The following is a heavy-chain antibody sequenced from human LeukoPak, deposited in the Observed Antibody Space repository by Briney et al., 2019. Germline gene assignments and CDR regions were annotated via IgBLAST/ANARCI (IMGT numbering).Heavy chain of an antibody. J-gene: IGHJ4*02. V-gene: IGHV3-23*01. Sequence: GGSLRLSCAASGFAFSSYAMSWVRQAPGKGLEWVSAISGSGGSTYYADSVKGRFTISRDNSKNTLYLQMNSLRAEDTAVYYCAKATGKALGACNYWGQGTLVTVSS. CDR3: AKATGKALGACNY. CDR2: ISGSGGST. CDR1: GFAFSSYA. D-gene: IGHD1-26*01.